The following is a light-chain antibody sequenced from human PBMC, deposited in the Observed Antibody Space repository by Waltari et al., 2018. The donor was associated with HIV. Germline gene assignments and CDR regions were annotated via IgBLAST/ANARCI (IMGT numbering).Light chain of an antibody. CDR3: SSYAGSNNPYV. CDR2: DVS. CDR1: STDLGAYNY. Sequence: QTALTQPPSASGSPGQSVTLSCTGTSTDLGAYNYLSWYQQHPDKAPKLMIYDVSKRPSGVPDRFSGSKSGNTASLTVSGLQAEDEADYYCSSYAGSNNPYVFGTGTKVTVL. J-gene: IGLJ1*01. V-gene: IGLV2-8*01.